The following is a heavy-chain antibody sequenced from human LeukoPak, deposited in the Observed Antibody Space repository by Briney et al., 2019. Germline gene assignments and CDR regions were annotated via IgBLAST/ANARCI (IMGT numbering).Heavy chain of an antibody. D-gene: IGHD3-10*01. V-gene: IGHV4-59*01. J-gene: IGHJ4*02. Sequence: SETLSLTCTVSGGSISSYYWSWIRQPPGKGLEWIGYIYYSGSTNYNPSLKSRVTISVDTSKNQFSLKLSSVTAADTAVYYCARDGFGELLPDYWGQGTLVTVSS. CDR1: GGSISSYY. CDR2: IYYSGST. CDR3: ARDGFGELLPDY.